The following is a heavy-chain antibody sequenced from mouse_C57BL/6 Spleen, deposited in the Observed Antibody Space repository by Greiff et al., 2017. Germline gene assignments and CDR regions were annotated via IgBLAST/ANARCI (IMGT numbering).Heavy chain of an antibody. CDR1: GYTFTSYW. CDR3: ARSITTVVASFDY. CDR2: INPSSGYT. Sequence: QVQLKESGAELAKPGASVKLSCKASGYTFTSYWMHWVKQRPGQGLEWIGYINPSSGYTKYNQKFKDKATLTADKSSSTAYMQLSSLTYEDSAVYYCARSITTVVASFDYWGQGTTLTVSS. V-gene: IGHV1-7*01. D-gene: IGHD1-1*01. J-gene: IGHJ2*01.